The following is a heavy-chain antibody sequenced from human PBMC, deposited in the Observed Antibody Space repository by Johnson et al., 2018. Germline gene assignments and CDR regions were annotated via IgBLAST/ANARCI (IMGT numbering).Heavy chain of an antibody. V-gene: IGHV3-30*10. Sequence: TGSARGRFTISRDNSKNTLYLQMNSLRAEDTAVYYCARDHSGSYYEYFQHWGQGTLVTVSS. J-gene: IGHJ1*01. CDR3: ARDHSGSYYEYFQH. D-gene: IGHD1-26*01.